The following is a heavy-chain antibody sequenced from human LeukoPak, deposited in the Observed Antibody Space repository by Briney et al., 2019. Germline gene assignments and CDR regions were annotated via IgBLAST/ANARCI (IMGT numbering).Heavy chain of an antibody. CDR3: AKDLKYYDY. CDR1: GFTFSIYA. V-gene: IGHV3-23*01. J-gene: IGHJ4*02. CDR2: ISGSGGST. Sequence: GGSLRLSCAASGFTFSIYAMTWVRQAPGRGLDWVSAISGSGGSTYYADSVKGRFAIFRDNSKNTLYLQMNSLRAEDTAVYYCAKDLKYYDYWGQGTLVTVSS. D-gene: IGHD3-10*01.